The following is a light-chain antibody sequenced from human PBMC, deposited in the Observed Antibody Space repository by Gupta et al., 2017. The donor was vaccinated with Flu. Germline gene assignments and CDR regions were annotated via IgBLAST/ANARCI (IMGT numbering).Light chain of an antibody. CDR2: GTS. Sequence: GDRVTITCRASQNISTYLNWYQQIPGKAPKLLIYGTSSLKSGVPSRFSGSGSGTDFTLTISSLQPEDFANYYCQQSSTTPLTFGGGTKVEIK. CDR1: QNISTY. CDR3: QQSSTTPLT. V-gene: IGKV1-39*01. J-gene: IGKJ4*01.